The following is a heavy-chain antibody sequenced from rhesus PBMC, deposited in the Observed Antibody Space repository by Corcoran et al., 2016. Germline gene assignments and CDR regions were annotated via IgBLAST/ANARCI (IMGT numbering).Heavy chain of an antibody. CDR1: GGSISDDYY. V-gene: IGHV4-106*01. D-gene: IGHD3-16*01. CDR3: ARDSTIVVVKF. CDR2: IYGSGGGT. J-gene: IGHJ4*01. Sequence: QVQLQESGPGLVKPSETLSLTCAVSGGSISDDYYWSWIRQPPGKGLEWIGDIYGSGGGTNYNPSLKNRVTISIDTSKNQFSLKLSSVTAADTAVYYCARDSTIVVVKFWGQGVLVTVSS.